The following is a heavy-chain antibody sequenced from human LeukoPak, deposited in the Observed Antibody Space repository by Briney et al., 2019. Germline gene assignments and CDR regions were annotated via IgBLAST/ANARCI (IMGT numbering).Heavy chain of an antibody. V-gene: IGHV1-2*04. CDR3: ARGAIQLWLIGGGFFDY. CDR2: INPNSGGT. CDR1: GYTFTGYY. Sequence: ASVKVSCKASGYTFTGYYMHWVRQAPGQGLEWMGWINPNSGGTNYAQNFQGWVTMTRDTSISTAYMELSRLRSDDTAVYYCARGAIQLWLIGGGFFDYWGQGTLVTVSS. J-gene: IGHJ4*02. D-gene: IGHD5-18*01.